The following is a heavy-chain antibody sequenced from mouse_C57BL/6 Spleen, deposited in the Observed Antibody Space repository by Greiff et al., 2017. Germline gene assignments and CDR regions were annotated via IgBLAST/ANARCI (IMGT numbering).Heavy chain of an antibody. D-gene: IGHD2-4*01. V-gene: IGHV2-4*01. CDR2: IWSGGST. CDR1: GFSLTSYG. CDR3: AKNPSYDYGDYWYFDV. Sequence: QVQLQQSGPGLVQPSQSLSITCTVSGFSLTSYGVHWVRQPPGKGLEWLGVIWSGGSTDYNAAFISRLSISKDNSKSQVFFKMNSLQADDTARYYWAKNPSYDYGDYWYFDVWGTGTTVTVSS. J-gene: IGHJ1*03.